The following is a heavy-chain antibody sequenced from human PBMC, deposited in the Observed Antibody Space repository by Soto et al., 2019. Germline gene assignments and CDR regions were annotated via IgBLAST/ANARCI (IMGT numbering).Heavy chain of an antibody. CDR1: GYTFSSYG. CDR3: ARPTSIYYYGMDV. Sequence: ASVKVSCKASGYTFSSYGISWVRQAPGQGLEWMGWMSAYNGNTNYAQKLQDRVTMTTDTSTSTAYMELRSLRSDDTAVYYCARPTSIYYYGMDVWGQGTMVTVSS. V-gene: IGHV1-18*01. D-gene: IGHD3-16*01. J-gene: IGHJ6*02. CDR2: MSAYNGNT.